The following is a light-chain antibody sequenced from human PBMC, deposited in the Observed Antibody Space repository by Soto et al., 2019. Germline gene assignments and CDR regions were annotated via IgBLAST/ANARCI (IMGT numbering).Light chain of an antibody. CDR3: QYSAGSPQYS. CDR2: GAS. Sequence: EIVLTQSPGTLSLSPGERATLSCRASQSVSSSYLAWYQQKPGQAPRLLIYGASSRATDIPDRFSGSGSGTDFTLTISRLEPEDFAVYFCQYSAGSPQYSFRQGTQVDI. CDR1: QSVSSSY. V-gene: IGKV3-20*01. J-gene: IGKJ2*01.